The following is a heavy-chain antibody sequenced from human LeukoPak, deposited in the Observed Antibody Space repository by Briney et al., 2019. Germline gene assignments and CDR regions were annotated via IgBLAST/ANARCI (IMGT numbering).Heavy chain of an antibody. Sequence: GGSLRLSCAASGFTFDDYAMHWVRQAPGKGLEWVSLISWDGGSTYYADSVKGRFTISRGNAKNSLYLQMNSLRAEDTAVYYCARVGGRDSNSWYIRDYYYYMDVWGKGTTVTISS. CDR1: GFTFDDYA. D-gene: IGHD6-13*01. V-gene: IGHV3-43D*03. J-gene: IGHJ6*03. CDR2: ISWDGGST. CDR3: ARVGGRDSNSWYIRDYYYYMDV.